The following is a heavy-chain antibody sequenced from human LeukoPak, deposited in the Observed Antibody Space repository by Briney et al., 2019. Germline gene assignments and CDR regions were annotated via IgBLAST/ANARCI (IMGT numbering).Heavy chain of an antibody. CDR2: ISYDGSDK. V-gene: IGHV3-30*18. CDR1: GFTFSSYG. J-gene: IGHJ4*02. Sequence: RAGGSLRLSRAASGFTFSSYGMHWVRQAPGKGLEWVAVISYDGSDKYYADSVKGRFTISRDNSKNTLYLQMNSLRAEDTAVYYCAKDRNTGPDYFDDWGQGTLVTVSS. CDR3: AKDRNTGPDYFDD. D-gene: IGHD5-18*01.